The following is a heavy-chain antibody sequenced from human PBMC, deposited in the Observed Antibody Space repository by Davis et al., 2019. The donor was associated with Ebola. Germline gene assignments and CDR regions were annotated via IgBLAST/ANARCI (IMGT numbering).Heavy chain of an antibody. CDR1: GGTFSSYA. J-gene: IGHJ6*02. V-gene: IGHV1-69*04. Sequence: AASVKVSCKASGGTFSSYAISWVRQAPGQGLEWMGRIIPILGIANYAQKFQGRVTITADKSTSTAYMELRSLRSDDTAVYYCARDLSSGWSRGYYYGMDVWGQGTTVTVSS. D-gene: IGHD6-19*01. CDR3: ARDLSSGWSRGYYYGMDV. CDR2: IIPILGIA.